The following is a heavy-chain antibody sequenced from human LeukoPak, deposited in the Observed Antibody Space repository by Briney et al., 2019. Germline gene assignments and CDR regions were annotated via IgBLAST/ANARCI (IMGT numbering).Heavy chain of an antibody. CDR2: ISYDGSNK. Sequence: GRSLRLSCAASGFTFSSYAMHRVRQAPGKGLEGVAVISYDGSNKYYADSVKGRFTISRDNAKNSLYLQMNSLRAEDTAVYYCARDGIPRNIAAAGYFDYWGQGTLVTVSS. V-gene: IGHV3-30-3*01. J-gene: IGHJ4*02. CDR3: ARDGIPRNIAAAGYFDY. D-gene: IGHD6-13*01. CDR1: GFTFSSYA.